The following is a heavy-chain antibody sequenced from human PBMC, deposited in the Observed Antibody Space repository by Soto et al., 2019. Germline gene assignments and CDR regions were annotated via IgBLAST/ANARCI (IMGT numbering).Heavy chain of an antibody. J-gene: IGHJ4*02. D-gene: IGHD1-1*01. CDR1: GYTFTNYA. Sequence: QVQLVQSGAEVKKPGASVKVSCKASGYTFTNYAMHWVRQAPGQRLEWMGWINAGNGNRKYSQKFQGRVTITRDTSASTAYMELSSLRSEDTAVYYCAGGMYTIDYWGQGTLVTVSS. CDR2: INAGNGNR. CDR3: AGGMYTIDY. V-gene: IGHV1-3*01.